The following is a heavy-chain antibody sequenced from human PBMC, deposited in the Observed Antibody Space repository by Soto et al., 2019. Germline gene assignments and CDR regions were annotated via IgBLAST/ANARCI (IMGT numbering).Heavy chain of an antibody. V-gene: IGHV3-21*01. CDR3: ARVDLYDFWSGYHQDYYYYMDV. CDR1: GFTFSSYS. CDR2: ISSSSSYI. Sequence: LRLSCAASGFTFSSYSMNWVRQAPGKGLEWVSSISSSSSYIYYADSVKGRFTISRDNAKNSLYLQMNSLRAEDTAVYYCARVDLYDFWSGYHQDYYYYMDVWGKGTTVTVSS. J-gene: IGHJ6*03. D-gene: IGHD3-3*01.